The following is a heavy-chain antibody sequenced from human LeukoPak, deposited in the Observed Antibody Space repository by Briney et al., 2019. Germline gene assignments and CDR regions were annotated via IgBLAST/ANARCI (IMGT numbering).Heavy chain of an antibody. J-gene: IGHJ4*02. CDR3: VKDANYYDSSGYYDY. D-gene: IGHD3-22*01. CDR1: GFTFSRYL. CDR2: ISTNGGST. V-gene: IGHV3-64D*06. Sequence: GGSLRLSCSASGFTFSRYLMHRVRQAPGKGLEYVSAISTNGGSTYYADSVKGRFTISRDNSKNTLYLQMSSLRTEDTAVYYCVKDANYYDSSGYYDYWGQGTLVAVSS.